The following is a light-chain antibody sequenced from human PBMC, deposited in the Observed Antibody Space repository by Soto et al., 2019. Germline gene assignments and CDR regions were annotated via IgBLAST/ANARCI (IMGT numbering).Light chain of an antibody. J-gene: IGLJ7*01. Sequence: QSVLTQPPSVSGAPGQRVTISCTGSSSNIGAGYDVHWYQQLPETAPKLLIYDNTNRPSGVPDRFSGSKSGTSASLAITGLQVEDEADYYCQSYDSSLSGYVFGIGTQLTVL. V-gene: IGLV1-40*01. CDR1: SSNIGAGYD. CDR2: DNT. CDR3: QSYDSSLSGYV.